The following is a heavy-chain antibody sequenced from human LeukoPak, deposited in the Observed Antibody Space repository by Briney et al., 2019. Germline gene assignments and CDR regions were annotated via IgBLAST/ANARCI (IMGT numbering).Heavy chain of an antibody. V-gene: IGHV4-39*01. CDR1: GGSISSSSYY. CDR3: ARRLGARFDY. J-gene: IGHJ4*02. Sequence: SETLSLTCTVSGGSISSSSYYWGWIRPPPGKGLEWIGSIFYSGSTYYNPSLKSRVTISVDTSKNQFSLKRSSVTAADTAMYYCARRLGARFDYCGQGTLVTVSS. D-gene: IGHD1-26*01. CDR2: IFYSGST.